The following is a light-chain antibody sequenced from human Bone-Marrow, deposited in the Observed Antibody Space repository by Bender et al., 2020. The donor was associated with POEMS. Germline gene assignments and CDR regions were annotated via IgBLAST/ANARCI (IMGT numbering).Light chain of an antibody. CDR1: KSNLGSNP. J-gene: IGLJ3*02. CDR2: SNN. CDR3: QSYDNSLGGWV. V-gene: IGLV1-44*01. Sequence: QSVLTQPPSSSATPGQSVTISCSGRKSNLGSNPVNWYQQFPGTAPKLLFYSNNQRPSGVPDRFSVSKSGTSASLAITGLQAEDEGDYYCQSYDNSLGGWVFGGGTKLTVL.